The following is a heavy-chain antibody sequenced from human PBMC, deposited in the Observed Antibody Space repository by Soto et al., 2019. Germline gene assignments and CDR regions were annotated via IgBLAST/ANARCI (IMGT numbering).Heavy chain of an antibody. V-gene: IGHV4-4*02. J-gene: IGHJ6*03. CDR3: ARGGISHWAYFYYMDV. D-gene: IGHD2-21*01. CDR2: IYHSGSI. CDR1: SGSISSISW. Sequence: PSETLCVSCAVSSGSISSISWRSWVRQPPGKGLEWIGSIYHSGSINYNPSLKSRVTMSVDTSKNQFSLTLSSVTAADTATYYCARGGISHWAYFYYMDVWDRGTTVTVSS.